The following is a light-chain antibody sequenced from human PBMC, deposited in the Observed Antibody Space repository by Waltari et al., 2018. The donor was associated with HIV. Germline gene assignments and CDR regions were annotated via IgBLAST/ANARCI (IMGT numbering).Light chain of an antibody. V-gene: IGLV3-25*03. J-gene: IGLJ1*01. CDR2: KDS. CDR3: QSSDTNGTYV. Sequence: SYQLTQPPSVSVSPGQTARVTCSGDVLAREYTSWYQQKAGQVPVLLIYKDSERPSGIPERFSGSISGTTVTLAIFGVQPEDEADYYCQSSDTNGTYVFGSGTKVTVL. CDR1: VLAREY.